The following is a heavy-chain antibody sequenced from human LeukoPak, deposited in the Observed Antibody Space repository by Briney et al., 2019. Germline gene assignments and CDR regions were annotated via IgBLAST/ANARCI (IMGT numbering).Heavy chain of an antibody. J-gene: IGHJ4*02. CDR2: ISGSGGST. V-gene: IGHV3-23*01. CDR3: AKHYGDYESGD. CDR1: GFTSSSHA. Sequence: PGGSLRLSCAPSGFTSSSHAMSWVRQAPGRGLEWVSAISGSGGSTYYADSVKGRFTISRDNSKNTLYLQMNSLRAEDTAVYYCAKHYGDYESGDWGQGTLVTVSS. D-gene: IGHD4-17*01.